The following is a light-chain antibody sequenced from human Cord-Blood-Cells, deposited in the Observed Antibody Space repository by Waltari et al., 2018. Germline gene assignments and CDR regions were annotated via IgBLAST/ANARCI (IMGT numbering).Light chain of an antibody. Sequence: QSALTQPPSVSGSPGQSITISCTGTSSDVGGSNYVSCYQQHPGKAPKLMIYDVSNRPSGVSNRFSGSKSGNTASLTISGLQAEDEADYYCSSYTSSSTLYVFGTGTKVTVL. CDR2: DVS. J-gene: IGLJ1*01. CDR1: SSDVGGSNY. CDR3: SSYTSSSTLYV. V-gene: IGLV2-14*01.